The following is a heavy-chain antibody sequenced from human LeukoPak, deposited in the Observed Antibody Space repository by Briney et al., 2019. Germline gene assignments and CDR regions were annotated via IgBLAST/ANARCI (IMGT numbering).Heavy chain of an antibody. V-gene: IGHV4-34*01. CDR1: GGSFSGYY. Sequence: SETLSLTCAVYGGSFSGYYWSWIRQPPGKGLEWIGEIKHSGSTNYNPSLKSRVTISVDTSKNQFSLKLSSVTAADTAAYYCATGIAAAGRDVANWFDPWGQGTLVTVSP. CDR2: IKHSGST. D-gene: IGHD6-13*01. CDR3: ATGIAAAGRDVANWFDP. J-gene: IGHJ5*02.